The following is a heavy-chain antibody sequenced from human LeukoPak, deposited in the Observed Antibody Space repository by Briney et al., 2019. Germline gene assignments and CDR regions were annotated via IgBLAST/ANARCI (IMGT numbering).Heavy chain of an antibody. V-gene: IGHV4-59*01. D-gene: IGHD4-17*01. J-gene: IGHJ4*02. CDR1: GDSISSNY. CDR3: ARGYMITVTTFGS. Sequence: PSETLSLTCTVSGDSISSNYWSWIRQPPGKGLEWIGYIYYTGTTNYNPSLKSRVTISVDTSKNQFSLKLSPVTAADTAVYYCARGYMITVTTFGSWGQGTLVSVSS. CDR2: IYYTGTT.